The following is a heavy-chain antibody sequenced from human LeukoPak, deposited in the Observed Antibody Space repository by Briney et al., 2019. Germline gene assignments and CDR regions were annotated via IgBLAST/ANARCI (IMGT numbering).Heavy chain of an antibody. Sequence: GGTLCLSCVVSGFTFSSSVMSWVAQPAERGLEWVSLISGSSSSTNYADSVKGRFTISRDNSKNTLYLQMNSLTAEDTAVYYCAKPRTAAGRNFDCWSEGTLVTVSS. CDR3: AKPRTAAGRNFDC. D-gene: IGHD2-21*02. CDR2: ISGSSSST. CDR1: GFTFSSSV. V-gene: IGHV3-23*01. J-gene: IGHJ4*02.